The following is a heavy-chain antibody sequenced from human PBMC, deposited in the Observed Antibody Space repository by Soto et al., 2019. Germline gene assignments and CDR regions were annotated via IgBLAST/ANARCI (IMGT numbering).Heavy chain of an antibody. V-gene: IGHV3-23*01. CDR2: ISGSGGST. Sequence: EVQLLESGGGLVQPGGSLRLSCAASGFTFSSYAMSWVRQAPGKGLEWVSAISGSGGSTYYADSVKGRFTISRDNSKNTLCLQMNSLRAEDTAVYYCAKVPTKTGPYYYYMDVWGKGTTVTVSS. CDR3: AKVPTKTGPYYYYMDV. J-gene: IGHJ6*03. CDR1: GFTFSSYA.